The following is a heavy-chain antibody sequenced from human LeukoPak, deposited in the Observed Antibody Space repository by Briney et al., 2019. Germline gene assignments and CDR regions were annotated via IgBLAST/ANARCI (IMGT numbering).Heavy chain of an antibody. V-gene: IGHV1-2*02. Sequence: SVRVSCEASRYTLTAYNIHGLPHTPRQGLECMGWINPKRGGTDYAQKFKGSFTINRDSSISTSYMDLSSLRFDDTAVYYCARDRGVPDAFDIWGQETMVTVSS. CDR3: ARDRGVPDAFDI. D-gene: IGHD3-10*01. CDR2: INPKRGGT. J-gene: IGHJ3*02. CDR1: RYTLTAYN.